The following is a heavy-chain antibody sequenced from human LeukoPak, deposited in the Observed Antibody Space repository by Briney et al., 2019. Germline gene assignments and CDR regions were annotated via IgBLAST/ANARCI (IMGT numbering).Heavy chain of an antibody. Sequence: PSETLSLTCTVSGGSISSSSYYWAWIRQPPGKGLEWIGSIYHSGSTYYNPSLKSRVTISVDTSKNQFSLKLSSVTAADTAVYYCARDWQQWLVPGNGMDVWGQGTTVTVSS. CDR2: IYHSGST. J-gene: IGHJ6*02. V-gene: IGHV4-39*07. CDR1: GGSISSSSYY. CDR3: ARDWQQWLVPGNGMDV. D-gene: IGHD6-19*01.